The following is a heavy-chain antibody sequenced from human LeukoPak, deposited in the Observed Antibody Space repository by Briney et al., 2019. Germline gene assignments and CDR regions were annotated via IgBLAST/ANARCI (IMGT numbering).Heavy chain of an antibody. J-gene: IGHJ4*02. CDR3: ARGRYYGSGRPIDY. CDR1: GYTFTNYD. V-gene: IGHV1-8*03. Sequence: GASVKVSCKASGYTFTNYDINWVRQATGHGLEWMGWMNPNSGNTGYAQKFQGRVTITRNTSISTAYMELSSLRSEDTAVYYCARGRYYGSGRPIDYWGQGTLVTVSS. CDR2: MNPNSGNT. D-gene: IGHD3-10*01.